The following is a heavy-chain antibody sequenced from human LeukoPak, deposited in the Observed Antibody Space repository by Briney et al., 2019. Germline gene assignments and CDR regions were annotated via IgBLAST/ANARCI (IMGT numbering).Heavy chain of an antibody. J-gene: IGHJ4*02. CDR2: ISYDGSNK. V-gene: IGHV3-30*19. Sequence: GGSLRLSCAASGFTFTTYGMHWVRQAPGKGLEWVAVISYDGSNKYYADSVKGRFTISRDNSKNTLYLQMNSLRAEDTAVYYCARDRGGYYDSSGYFHYRGQGTLVTVSS. D-gene: IGHD3-22*01. CDR3: ARDRGGYYDSSGYFHY. CDR1: GFTFTTYG.